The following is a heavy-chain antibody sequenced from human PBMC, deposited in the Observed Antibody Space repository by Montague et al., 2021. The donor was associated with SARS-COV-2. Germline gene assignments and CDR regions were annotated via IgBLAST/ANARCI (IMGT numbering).Heavy chain of an antibody. Sequence: SETLSLTCTVSGGSISSNNYYWDWIRQLPGKGLEWIGSIYDSGSTYYXXXLKSRVTISVDTSKNHFSLKLKPVTAADTAVYYCARRGRKLLPVATTIGGFDIWGQGTIVTVSS. CDR2: IYDSGST. D-gene: IGHD5-12*01. CDR1: GGSISSNNYY. V-gene: IGHV4-39*02. J-gene: IGHJ3*02. CDR3: ARRGRKLLPVATTIGGFDI.